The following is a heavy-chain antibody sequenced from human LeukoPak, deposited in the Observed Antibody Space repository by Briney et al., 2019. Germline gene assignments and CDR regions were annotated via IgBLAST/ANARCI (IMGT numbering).Heavy chain of an antibody. CDR2: INPNSGGT. J-gene: IGHJ5*02. D-gene: IGHD2-2*01. CDR1: GYTFTGYY. CDR3: ARASVVVPAAIRPGGWFDP. V-gene: IGHV1-2*02. Sequence: ASVKVSCKASGYTFTGYYMHWVRQAPGQGLEWMGWINPNSGGTNYAQKFQGRVTMTRDTSISTAYMELSRLRSDDTAVYYCARASVVVPAAIRPGGWFDPWGQGTLATVSS.